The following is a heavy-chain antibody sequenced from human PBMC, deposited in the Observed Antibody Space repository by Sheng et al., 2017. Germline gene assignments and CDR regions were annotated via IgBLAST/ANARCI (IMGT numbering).Heavy chain of an antibody. J-gene: IGHJ6*03. V-gene: IGHV1-18*01. Sequence: QVQLVQSGREVKKPGASVKVSCKASGYTFTTYGISWVRQAPGQGLEWMGWINAYNGNTKYAQKLQGRVTLATDTSTSTAYMELRSLRSDDTAVYYCARGVDSRSPDRYYYYMDVWGQGP. CDR1: GYTFTTYG. D-gene: IGHD6-6*01. CDR2: INAYNGNT. CDR3: ARGVDSRSPDRYYYYMDV.